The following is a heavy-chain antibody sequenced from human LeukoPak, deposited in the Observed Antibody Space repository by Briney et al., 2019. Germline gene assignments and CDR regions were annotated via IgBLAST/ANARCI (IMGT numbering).Heavy chain of an antibody. V-gene: IGHV3-48*01. D-gene: IGHD1-7*01. CDR2: ISSTSRTL. J-gene: IGHJ4*02. CDR3: ARGELPENYFDY. CDR1: GFTFSSYN. Sequence: PGGSLRLSCAASGFTFSSYNMNWVRQAPGKGLEWVSYISSTSRTLYYADSVKGRFTISRDNAKNSLYLQMNSLRAEDTAVYYCARGELPENYFDYWGQGTLVTVSS.